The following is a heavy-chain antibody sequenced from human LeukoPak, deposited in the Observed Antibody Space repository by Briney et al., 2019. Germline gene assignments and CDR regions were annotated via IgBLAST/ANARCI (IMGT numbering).Heavy chain of an antibody. Sequence: SETLSLTCTVSGGSISSYYWSWIRQPPGKGLEWIGYIYYSGSTNYNPSLKSRVTISVDTSKNQFSLKLSSVTAEDTAVYYCAKESAGSTDFWSGYVKPYYFDYWGQGTLVTVSS. D-gene: IGHD3-3*01. CDR1: GGSISSYY. V-gene: IGHV4-59*01. CDR3: AKESAGSTDFWSGYVKPYYFDY. J-gene: IGHJ4*02. CDR2: IYYSGST.